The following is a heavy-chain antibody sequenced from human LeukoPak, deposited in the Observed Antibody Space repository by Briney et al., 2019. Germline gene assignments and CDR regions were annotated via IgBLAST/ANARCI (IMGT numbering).Heavy chain of an antibody. CDR1: GGSISTYY. CDR2: VYYSGNT. CDR3: AREGLAARRGAFDI. J-gene: IGHJ3*02. V-gene: IGHV4-59*01. Sequence: PSETLSLTCSVSGGSISTYYWSWIRQPPGKGLEWIGYVYYSGNTNYNPSLRSRATISIDTSKNQFSLNLKSVTAADTAIYYCAREGLAARRGAFDIWGQGTVVSVSS. D-gene: IGHD6-6*01.